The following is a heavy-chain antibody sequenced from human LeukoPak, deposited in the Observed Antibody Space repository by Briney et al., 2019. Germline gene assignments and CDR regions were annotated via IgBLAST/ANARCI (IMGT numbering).Heavy chain of an antibody. CDR2: IYITGST. Sequence: NPSETLSLTCTVSGGSISSYYWTWIRQPPGKGLEWIGDIYITGSTNYNPYLKRRVTMSVDTSKNHFSLRLSSVTAADTAVYYCARVRIGETSYDASDVWGLGTMVTVSS. CDR3: ARVRIGETSYDASDV. V-gene: IGHV4-59*13. J-gene: IGHJ3*01. D-gene: IGHD1-26*01. CDR1: GGSISSYY.